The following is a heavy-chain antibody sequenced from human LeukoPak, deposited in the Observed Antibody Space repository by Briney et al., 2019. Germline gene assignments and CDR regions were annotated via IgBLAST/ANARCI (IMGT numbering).Heavy chain of an antibody. J-gene: IGHJ4*02. D-gene: IGHD3-22*01. Sequence: GGSLRLSCAASGFTFSSYWMSWVRQAPGKGLEWVANIKQDGSEKYYVDSVKGRFTISRDNAKNSLYLQMNSLRAKDTAVYYCARVSYYYDSSGYYYDYWGQGTLVTVSS. CDR2: IKQDGSEK. V-gene: IGHV3-7*01. CDR3: ARVSYYYDSSGYYYDY. CDR1: GFTFSSYW.